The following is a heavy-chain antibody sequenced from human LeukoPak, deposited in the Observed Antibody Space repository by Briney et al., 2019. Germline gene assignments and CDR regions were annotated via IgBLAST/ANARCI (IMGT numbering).Heavy chain of an antibody. CDR2: IWYDGSNK. CDR3: ARDPDTYYYYYYGMAV. CDR1: GFTFSSYG. V-gene: IGHV3-33*01. D-gene: IGHD2-2*02. J-gene: IGHJ6*02. Sequence: PGGSLRLSCAASGFTFSSYGMHWVRQAPGKGLEWVAVIWYDGSNKYYADSVKGRFTISRDNSKNTLYLQMNSLRAEDTAVYYCARDPDTYYYYYYGMAVWGQGTTVTVSS.